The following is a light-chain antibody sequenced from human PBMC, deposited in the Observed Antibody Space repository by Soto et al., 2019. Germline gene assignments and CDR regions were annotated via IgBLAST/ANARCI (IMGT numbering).Light chain of an antibody. CDR2: GAS. V-gene: IGKV3-20*01. Sequence: EVVLTQSPVSLSLSPGERATFSCRASQSVGSNFFAWYQQKPGQAPRLLIYGASTRATGIPDRFSGSGSGTDFTLTISSLEPEDFAVYYCQQFDSSVTFGQGTKVEI. J-gene: IGKJ1*01. CDR3: QQFDSSVT. CDR1: QSVGSNF.